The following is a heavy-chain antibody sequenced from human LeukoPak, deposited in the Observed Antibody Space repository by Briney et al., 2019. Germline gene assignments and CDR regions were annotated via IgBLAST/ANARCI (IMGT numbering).Heavy chain of an antibody. V-gene: IGHV1-69*05. Sequence: SVKVSCKASGGTFSSYAISWARQAPGQGLEWMGGIIPIFGTANYAQKFQGRVTITTDESTSTAYMELSSLRSEDTAVYYCARAEKPNWGNYYYYCMDVWGKGTTVTVSS. D-gene: IGHD7-27*01. CDR2: IIPIFGTA. J-gene: IGHJ6*03. CDR3: ARAEKPNWGNYYYYCMDV. CDR1: GGTFSSYA.